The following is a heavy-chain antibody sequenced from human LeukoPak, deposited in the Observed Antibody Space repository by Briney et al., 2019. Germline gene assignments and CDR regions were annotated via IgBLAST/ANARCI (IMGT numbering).Heavy chain of an antibody. J-gene: IGHJ4*02. D-gene: IGHD5-12*01. CDR2: ISYDGSNK. CDR3: ARRGGTVATIGDDFDY. CDR1: GFTFSSYA. Sequence: GGSLRLSCAASGFTFSSYAMHWVRQAPGKGLEWVAVISYDGSNKYYADSVKGRFTISRDSSKNTLYVQMNSLRAEDTAIYYCARRGGTVATIGDDFDYWGQGTVVTVSS. V-gene: IGHV3-30*04.